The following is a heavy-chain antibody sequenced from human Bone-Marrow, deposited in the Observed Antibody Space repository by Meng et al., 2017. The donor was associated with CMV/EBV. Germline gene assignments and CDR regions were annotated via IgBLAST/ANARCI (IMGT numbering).Heavy chain of an antibody. CDR1: GFTFSSYW. J-gene: IGHJ5*02. Sequence: GGSLRLSCAASGFTFSSYWMSWVRQAPGKGLEWVSSISSSSSYIYYADSVKGRFTISRDNAKNSLYLQMNSLRAEDTAVYYCARDRGYCSSTSCPVGWFDPWGQGTLVTVSS. D-gene: IGHD2-2*01. CDR3: ARDRGYCSSTSCPVGWFDP. V-gene: IGHV3-21*01. CDR2: ISSSSSYI.